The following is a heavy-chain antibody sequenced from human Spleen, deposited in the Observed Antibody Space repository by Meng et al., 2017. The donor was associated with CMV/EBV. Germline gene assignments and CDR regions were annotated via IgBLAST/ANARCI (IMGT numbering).Heavy chain of an antibody. D-gene: IGHD1-14*01. V-gene: IGHV1-8*03. CDR2: ITAYNGHT. Sequence: ASVKVSCKASGYTFSRHGISWVRQAPGQGLEWMGWITAYNGHTEHAQKFQGRVTITRNTSISTAYMVLSSLRSEDTAVYYCARAGISGYYFDYWGQGTLVTVSS. CDR1: GYTFSRHG. J-gene: IGHJ4*02. CDR3: ARAGISGYYFDY.